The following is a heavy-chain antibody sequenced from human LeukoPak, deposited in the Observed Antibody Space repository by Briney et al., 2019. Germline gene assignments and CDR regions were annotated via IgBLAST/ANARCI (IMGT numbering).Heavy chain of an antibody. D-gene: IGHD3-22*01. Sequence: SETLSLTCTVSGVSIRSTSYYWGWIRQPPGKGLEWIGSIYFSGNTYYNPSLKTRATISIDTSKNQFSLKLTSVTAADTAVYYCARDQYYYDSSGYLFDYWGQGTLVTVSS. J-gene: IGHJ4*02. CDR2: IYFSGNT. CDR1: GVSIRSTSYY. V-gene: IGHV4-39*07. CDR3: ARDQYYYDSSGYLFDY.